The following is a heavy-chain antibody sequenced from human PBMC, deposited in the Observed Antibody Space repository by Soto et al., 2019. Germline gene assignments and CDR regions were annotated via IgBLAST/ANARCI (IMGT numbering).Heavy chain of an antibody. J-gene: IGHJ6*02. CDR3: ARDGSYGPYYYYGMDV. CDR1: GYTFTGYY. CDR2: INPNSGGT. D-gene: IGHD5-18*01. Sequence: QVQRVQSGAEVKKPWASVKVSCKASGYTFTGYYMHWVRQAPGQGLEWMGWINPNSGGTNYAQKFQGRVTMTRDTSISTAYMELGRLRSDDTAVYYCARDGSYGPYYYYGMDVWVQGTTVTVSS. V-gene: IGHV1-2*02.